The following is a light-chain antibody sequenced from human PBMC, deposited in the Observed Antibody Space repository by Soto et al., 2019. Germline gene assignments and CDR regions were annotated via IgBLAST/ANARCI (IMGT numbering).Light chain of an antibody. V-gene: IGLV2-23*01. Sequence: QSSLTQPASVSVSPGQSITISCTGTSSDVGSYNLVSWSQQLPGKVPKLIIYEGTKRPSGVSDRFSGSKSGYTASLTISGLQAEDAADYYCFSYAGNSVYVFGTGTKVTVL. CDR3: FSYAGNSVYV. CDR1: SSDVGSYNL. J-gene: IGLJ1*01. CDR2: EGT.